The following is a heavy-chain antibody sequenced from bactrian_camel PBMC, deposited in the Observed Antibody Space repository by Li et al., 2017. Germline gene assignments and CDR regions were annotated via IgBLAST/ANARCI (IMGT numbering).Heavy chain of an antibody. Sequence: HVQLVESGGGSVQAGGSLRLSCAASGYIRARNCMLWFRRAPGGKRVGVASIYPSRGTTFYDDSVKGRFTISRDNAKNTVYLQMNSLEPEDTAIYYCAAAKGLPDLLRGGYLSARSYNYWGRGTQVTVS. D-gene: IGHD3*01. CDR3: AAAKGLPDLLRGGYLSARSYNY. J-gene: IGHJ4*01. CDR2: IYPSRGTT. CDR1: GYIRARNC. V-gene: IGHV3-2*01.